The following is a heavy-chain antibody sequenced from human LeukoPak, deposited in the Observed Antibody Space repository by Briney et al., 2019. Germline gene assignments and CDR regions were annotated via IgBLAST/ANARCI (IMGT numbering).Heavy chain of an antibody. V-gene: IGHV3-21*01. CDR1: GFTFSSYS. Sequence: PGGSLRLSCAASGFTFSSYSMNWVRQAPGKGLEWVSSISSSSSYIYYADSVKGRFTISRDNAKNPLYLQMNSLRAEDTAVYYCARDVRSEDYYDSSGYYSHDAFDIWGQGTMVTVSS. J-gene: IGHJ3*02. D-gene: IGHD3-22*01. CDR3: ARDVRSEDYYDSSGYYSHDAFDI. CDR2: ISSSSSYI.